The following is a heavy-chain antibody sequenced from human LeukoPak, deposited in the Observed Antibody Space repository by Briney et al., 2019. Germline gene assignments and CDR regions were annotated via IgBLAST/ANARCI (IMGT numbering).Heavy chain of an antibody. V-gene: IGHV3-30*18. Sequence: PGRSLRLSCAASGFTFSSFGMYWVRQAPGKGLEWVAVFPYDGSNKYYADSVKGRFTISRDNSKNTLYLQMNSLRAEDTAVYYCAKMGGDIVVVVAAFNWFDPWGQGTLVTVSS. CDR2: FPYDGSNK. CDR1: GFTFSSFG. D-gene: IGHD2-15*01. J-gene: IGHJ5*02. CDR3: AKMGGDIVVVVAAFNWFDP.